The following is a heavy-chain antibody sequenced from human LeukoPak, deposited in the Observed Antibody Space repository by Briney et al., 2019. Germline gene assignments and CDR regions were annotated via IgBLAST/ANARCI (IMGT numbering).Heavy chain of an antibody. CDR2: IYHSGST. J-gene: IGHJ4*02. CDR1: GGSISSSNW. D-gene: IGHD6-6*01. Sequence: SGTLSLTCAVSGGSISSSNWWSWVRQPPGKGLEWIGEIYHSGSTNYNPSLKSRVTISVDKSKNQFSLKLSSVTAADTAVYYCARGGFFIAARTDFHYWGQGTLVTVSS. V-gene: IGHV4-4*02. CDR3: ARGGFFIAARTDFHY.